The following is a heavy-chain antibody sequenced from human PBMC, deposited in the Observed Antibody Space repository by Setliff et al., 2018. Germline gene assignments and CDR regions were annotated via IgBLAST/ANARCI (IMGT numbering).Heavy chain of an antibody. D-gene: IGHD6-19*01. J-gene: IGHJ3*02. Sequence: GASVKVSCKASGGTFSSYAISWVRQAPGQGLEWMGGIIPIFGIANYAQKFQGRVTITADKSTSTAYMELSSLRSEDTAVYYCAAPTGYSSGWYDAFDIWGQGTMVTVSS. V-gene: IGHV1-69*10. CDR2: IIPIFGIA. CDR1: GGTFSSYA. CDR3: AAPTGYSSGWYDAFDI.